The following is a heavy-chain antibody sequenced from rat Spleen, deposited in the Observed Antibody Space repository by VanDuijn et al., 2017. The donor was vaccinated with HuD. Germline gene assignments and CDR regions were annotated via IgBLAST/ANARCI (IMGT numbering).Heavy chain of an antibody. J-gene: IGHJ2*01. CDR3: ATFGVDFDY. Sequence: EVQLVESGGGLVLPGRSLKLSCAASGFTFSSFAMAWVRQAPKKGLEWVATITSDGSRTFYPDSVKGRFTISRDNAKSTLYLQMDSLRSEDTATYYCATFGVDFDYWGQGVMVTVSS. V-gene: IGHV5S10*01. CDR1: GFTFSSFA. D-gene: IGHD4-3*01. CDR2: ITSDGSRT.